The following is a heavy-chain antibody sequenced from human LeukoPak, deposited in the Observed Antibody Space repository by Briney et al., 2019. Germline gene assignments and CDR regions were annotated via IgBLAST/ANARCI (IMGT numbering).Heavy chain of an antibody. Sequence: PGGSLRLSCAASGFTVSSNHMSWVRQAPGKRRESGSIIYSAGSTNYADSVKSRFTISRDNSKNTRYVQMNSVRAEDTAVYYCARVLGRFDYWGQGNVVTVSS. J-gene: IGHJ4*02. CDR1: GFTVSSNH. CDR2: IYSAGST. D-gene: IGHD3-16*01. CDR3: ARVLGRFDY. V-gene: IGHV3-66*01.